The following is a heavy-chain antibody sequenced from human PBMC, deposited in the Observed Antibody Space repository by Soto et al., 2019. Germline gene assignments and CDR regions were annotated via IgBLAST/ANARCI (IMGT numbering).Heavy chain of an antibody. CDR1: GFTVSRTY. Sequence: HPVGSLRLSCAASGFTVSRTYMTWVRQAPGKGLEWVSVIYSAGNTYYADSVKGRFTISRDNSRNTVYLQMNSLRAEDTAIYYCARDSRYVGDNYGLDHWGQGSLVTVSS. V-gene: IGHV3-53*01. CDR2: IYSAGNT. J-gene: IGHJ4*02. CDR3: ARDSRYVGDNYGLDH. D-gene: IGHD3-16*01.